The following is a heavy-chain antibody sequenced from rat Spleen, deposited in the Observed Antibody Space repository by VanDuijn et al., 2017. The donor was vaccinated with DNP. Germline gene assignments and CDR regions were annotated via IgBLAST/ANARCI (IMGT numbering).Heavy chain of an antibody. J-gene: IGHJ3*01. Sequence: EVQLVESGGGLVQHGRSLKLSCAASGFTFSDFNLAWVRQAPTKGLEWVATISYDGSSTYYPDSVKGRFTISRDNAKSSLYLQMNSLRSEDTATYYCARQRVMYTTATGFAYWGQGTLVTVSS. CDR3: ARQRVMYTTATGFAY. CDR1: GFTFSDFN. V-gene: IGHV5-7*01. D-gene: IGHD1-6*01. CDR2: ISYDGSST.